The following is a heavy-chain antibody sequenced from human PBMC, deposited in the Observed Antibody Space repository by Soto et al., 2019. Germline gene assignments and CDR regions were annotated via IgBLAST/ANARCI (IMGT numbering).Heavy chain of an antibody. CDR1: GGTFSSYA. J-gene: IGHJ4*02. Sequence: SVKVSCKASGGTFSSYAISWVRQAPGQGLEWMGGIIPISGTANYAQKFQGRVTMTGDESTSTAYMELSSLSSDDTAVYYCGRGRSGQIVVFYWGQGTPVTVSS. V-gene: IGHV1-69*13. D-gene: IGHD1-26*01. CDR2: IIPISGTA. CDR3: GRGRSGQIVVFY.